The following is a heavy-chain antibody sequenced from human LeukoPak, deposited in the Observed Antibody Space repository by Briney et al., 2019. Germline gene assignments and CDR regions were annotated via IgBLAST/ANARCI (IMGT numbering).Heavy chain of an antibody. CDR3: ARDYGGQVIPANWFDP. Sequence: GGSLRLSCAASGFTFSSYWMHWVRQAPGKGLVWVSRLDSDGSSTSYADSVKGRFTISRDNAKNTLYLQMNSLRAEDTAVYYCARDYGGQVIPANWFDPWGQGILVTVSS. V-gene: IGHV3-74*01. CDR2: LDSDGSST. D-gene: IGHD2-15*01. J-gene: IGHJ5*02. CDR1: GFTFSSYW.